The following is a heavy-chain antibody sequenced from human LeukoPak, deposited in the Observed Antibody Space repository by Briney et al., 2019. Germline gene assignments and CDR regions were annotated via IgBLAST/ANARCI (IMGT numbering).Heavy chain of an antibody. D-gene: IGHD3-22*01. CDR1: GHTFTSYY. Sequence: ASVKVSCKASGHTFTSYYMHWVRQAPGQGLERMGRINPSGGSTSYAQKFQGRVTMTRDTSTSTVYMELSSLRSEDTAVYYCARGYNFDSSGYFDWGQGTLVTVSS. CDR3: ARGYNFDSSGYFD. J-gene: IGHJ4*02. V-gene: IGHV1-46*01. CDR2: INPSGGST.